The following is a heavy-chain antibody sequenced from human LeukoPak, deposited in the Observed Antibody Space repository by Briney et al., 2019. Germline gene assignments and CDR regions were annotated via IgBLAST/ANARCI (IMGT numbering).Heavy chain of an antibody. D-gene: IGHD5-24*01. CDR1: SGSISSGSYY. Sequence: SETLSLTCTVSSGSISSGSYYWSWIRQPAGKGLEWIGRINTSGSTNYNPSLKSRVTISVDTSKNQFSLKLSSVTAADTAVYYCARGRWTSSNYNWFDPWGQGTLVTVSS. J-gene: IGHJ5*02. CDR2: INTSGST. CDR3: ARGRWTSSNYNWFDP. V-gene: IGHV4-61*02.